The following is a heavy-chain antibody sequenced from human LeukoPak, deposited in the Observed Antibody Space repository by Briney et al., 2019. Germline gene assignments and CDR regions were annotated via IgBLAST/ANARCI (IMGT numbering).Heavy chain of an antibody. J-gene: IGHJ3*02. CDR3: AKDARVRWSEVGDAFDM. V-gene: IGHV3-30*02. CDR1: GFTFSSYG. Sequence: GGSLRLSCAASGFTFSSYGMHWVRQAPGKGLEWVAFIRYDGSNKYYADSVKGRFTISRDNSKNTLYLQMNSLRAEDTAVYYCAKDARVRWSEVGDAFDMWGQGTMVTVSS. CDR2: IRYDGSNK. D-gene: IGHD4-23*01.